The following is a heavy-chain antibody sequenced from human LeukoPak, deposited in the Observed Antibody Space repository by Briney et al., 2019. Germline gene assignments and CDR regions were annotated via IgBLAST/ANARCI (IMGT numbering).Heavy chain of an antibody. CDR1: GYTFTGYY. Sequence: ASVKVSCKASGYTFTGYYMHWVRQAPGQGLEWMGWINPNSGGTNYAQKFQGRVTMTRDTSISTAYMELSRLRSEDTAVYYCARDQCSSTSCYLNWFDPWGQGTLVTVSS. J-gene: IGHJ5*02. D-gene: IGHD2-2*01. V-gene: IGHV1-2*02. CDR3: ARDQCSSTSCYLNWFDP. CDR2: INPNSGGT.